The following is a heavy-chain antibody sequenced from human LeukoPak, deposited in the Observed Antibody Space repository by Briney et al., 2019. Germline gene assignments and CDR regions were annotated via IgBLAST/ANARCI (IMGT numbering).Heavy chain of an antibody. CDR3: ARTGNGEYFQH. J-gene: IGHJ1*01. CDR2: IIPIFGTA. Sequence: SVKVSCKASGGTFSSYAISWVRQAPGQGLEWMGRIIPIFGTANYAQKFQGRVTITTDESTSTAYMELSRLRSEDTAVYYCARTGNGEYFQHWGQGTLVTVSS. D-gene: IGHD1-14*01. CDR1: GGTFSSYA. V-gene: IGHV1-69*05.